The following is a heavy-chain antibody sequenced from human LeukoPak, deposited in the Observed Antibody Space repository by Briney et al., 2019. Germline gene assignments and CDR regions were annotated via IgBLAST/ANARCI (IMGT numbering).Heavy chain of an antibody. Sequence: PSETLSLTCTVSGGSISSHYWTWIRQPPGKGLEWIGNILYSGNTHYNPSLKSRVTISGDTSKNQFSLKLSSVTAADTAVYYCARSLGSCSTTTCYDNWFDPWGQGTLVTVSS. CDR2: ILYSGNT. V-gene: IGHV4-59*11. CDR1: GGSISSHY. CDR3: ARSLGSCSTTTCYDNWFDP. D-gene: IGHD2-2*01. J-gene: IGHJ5*02.